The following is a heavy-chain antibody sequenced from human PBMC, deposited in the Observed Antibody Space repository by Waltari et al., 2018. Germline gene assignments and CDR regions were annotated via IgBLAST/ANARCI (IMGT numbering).Heavy chain of an antibody. CDR3: ARLEQQPQYYFDY. CDR1: GGSFSGYY. CDR2: INHSGST. Sequence: QVQLQQWGAGLLKPSETLSLTCAVYGGSFSGYYWSWIRQPPGKGLEWIGEINHSGSTNYTPSLKSRVTISVDTSKNQFSLKLSSVTAADTAVYYCARLEQQPQYYFDYWGQGTLVTVSS. V-gene: IGHV4-34*01. D-gene: IGHD6-13*01. J-gene: IGHJ4*02.